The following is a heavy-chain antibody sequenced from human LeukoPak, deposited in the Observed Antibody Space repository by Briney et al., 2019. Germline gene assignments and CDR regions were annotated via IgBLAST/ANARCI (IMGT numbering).Heavy chain of an antibody. D-gene: IGHD4-11*01. V-gene: IGHV5-51*01. Sequence: GASLQISCRGSGSIFTSYWIGWVRQLPGKGLEWMGIIYPGDSDTRYSPSFQGQVTISADKSISTAYLQWSSLKASDTAMYYCARRATVTTGSWFDPWGPGTLVTVSS. J-gene: IGHJ5*02. CDR3: ARRATVTTGSWFDP. CDR2: IYPGDSDT. CDR1: GSIFTSYW.